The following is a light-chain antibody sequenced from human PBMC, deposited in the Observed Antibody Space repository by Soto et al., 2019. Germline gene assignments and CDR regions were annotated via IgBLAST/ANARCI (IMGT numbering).Light chain of an antibody. CDR3: QQSYSTPNT. J-gene: IGKJ2*01. V-gene: IGKV1-39*01. CDR1: QSISSY. Sequence: IQMTQSPSSLSASVGDRVTITCRASQSISSYLNWYQQKPGKAPKLLIYAASSLQSGVPSRFSGSGSGTDFTLTISSLQPEDFATYYCQQSYSTPNTFGQGTKLEIK. CDR2: AAS.